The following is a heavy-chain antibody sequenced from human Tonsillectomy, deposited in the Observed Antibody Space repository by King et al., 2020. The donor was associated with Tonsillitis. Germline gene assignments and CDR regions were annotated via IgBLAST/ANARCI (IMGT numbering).Heavy chain of an antibody. D-gene: IGHD2-15*01. Sequence: LQLQESGPGLVKPSETLSLTCTVSGGSISSSTYYWGWIRQPPGKGLEWIGSIYYGGSAYYNPSLKSRGTISVDTSKNQFSLNLSSVTAADTAVCYCARILRGFCSGGSCYVFDYWGQGTLVTVSS. V-gene: IGHV4-39*07. CDR3: ARILRGFCSGGSCYVFDY. CDR1: GGSISSSTYY. J-gene: IGHJ4*02. CDR2: IYYGGSA.